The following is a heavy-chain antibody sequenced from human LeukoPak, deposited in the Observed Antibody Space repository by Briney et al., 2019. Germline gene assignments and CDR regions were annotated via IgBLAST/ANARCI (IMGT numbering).Heavy chain of an antibody. CDR1: GGSFSSGSYY. V-gene: IGHV4-61*01. Sequence: SETLSLTCTVSGGSFSSGSYYWSWIRQPPGKGLEWIGYIYYCGSTNYNPSLKSRVTISVDTSKNQFSLKLSSVTAADTAVYYCARDTAMVTADYWGQGTLVTVSS. J-gene: IGHJ4*02. CDR2: IYYCGST. CDR3: ARDTAMVTADY. D-gene: IGHD5-18*01.